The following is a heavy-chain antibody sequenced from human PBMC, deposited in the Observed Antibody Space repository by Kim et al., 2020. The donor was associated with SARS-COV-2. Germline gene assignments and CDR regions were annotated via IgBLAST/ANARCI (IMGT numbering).Heavy chain of an antibody. D-gene: IGHD3-22*01. CDR2: IYTSGST. Sequence: SETLYLTCTVSGGSISSYYWSWIRQPAGKGLEWIGRIYTSGSTNYNPSLKSRVTMSVDTSKNQFSLKLSSVTAADTAVYYCARSAGYYYDSSGYWNYWGQGTLVTVSS. V-gene: IGHV4-4*07. CDR3: ARSAGYYYDSSGYWNY. J-gene: IGHJ4*02. CDR1: GGSISSYY.